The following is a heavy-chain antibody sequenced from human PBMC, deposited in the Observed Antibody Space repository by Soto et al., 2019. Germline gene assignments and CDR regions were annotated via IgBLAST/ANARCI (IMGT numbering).Heavy chain of an antibody. D-gene: IGHD6-19*01. J-gene: IGHJ3*02. CDR2: ISYDGSNK. Sequence: QVQLVESGGGVVQPGRSLRLSCAAFGFTFSSYAMHWVRQAPGKGLEWVAVISYDGSNKYYADSVKGRFTISRDNSKNTLYLQMNSLRAEDTAVYYCASNWAVYQWNDAFDIWGQGTMVTVSS. CDR3: ASNWAVYQWNDAFDI. CDR1: GFTFSSYA. V-gene: IGHV3-30-3*01.